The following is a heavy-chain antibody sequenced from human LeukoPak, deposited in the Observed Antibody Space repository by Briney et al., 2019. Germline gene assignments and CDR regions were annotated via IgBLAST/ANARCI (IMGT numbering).Heavy chain of an antibody. CDR2: ISTYNGNT. Sequence: GASVKVSCKASGGTFSSYAISWVRQAPGQGLEWMGWISTYNGNTNYAQKVQGRVTMTTDKSTSTAYMELRSLRSDDTAVYYCARAGGWAREDYKADAFDIWGQGTMVTVSS. D-gene: IGHD6-19*01. J-gene: IGHJ3*02. CDR3: ARAGGWAREDYKADAFDI. V-gene: IGHV1-18*01. CDR1: GGTFSSYA.